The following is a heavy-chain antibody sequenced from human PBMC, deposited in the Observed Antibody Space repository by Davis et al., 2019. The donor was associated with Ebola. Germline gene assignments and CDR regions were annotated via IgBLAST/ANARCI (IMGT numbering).Heavy chain of an antibody. V-gene: IGHV3-66*01. J-gene: IGHJ4*02. D-gene: IGHD3-22*01. Sequence: GESLKISCAASGFTVSSNYMSWVRQAPGKGLEWVSVIYSGGSTYYADSVKGRFTISRDNSKNTLYLQMNSLRAEDTAVYYCARGGIYYDSSGPRGYWGQGTLVTVSS. CDR1: GFTVSSNY. CDR3: ARGGIYYDSSGPRGY. CDR2: IYSGGST.